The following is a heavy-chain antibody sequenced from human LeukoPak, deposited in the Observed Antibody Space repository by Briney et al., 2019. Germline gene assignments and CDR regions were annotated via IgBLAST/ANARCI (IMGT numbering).Heavy chain of an antibody. CDR1: GFTVSINY. D-gene: IGHD6-13*01. Sequence: QPGGSLRLSCAASGFTVSINYMSWVRQAPGQGLEWVSVLYSGGNTYYADSVKGRLTISRDNSKNTVYLQMNSLRAEDTAVYYCAKGYSSSWYDAFDIWGQGTMVTVSS. J-gene: IGHJ3*02. V-gene: IGHV3-53*01. CDR3: AKGYSSSWYDAFDI. CDR2: LYSGGNT.